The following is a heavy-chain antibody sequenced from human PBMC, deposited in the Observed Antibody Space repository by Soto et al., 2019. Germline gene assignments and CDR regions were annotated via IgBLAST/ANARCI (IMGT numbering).Heavy chain of an antibody. CDR1: GFTFSSYA. V-gene: IGHV3-30-3*01. Sequence: PGGSQRLSCAASGFTFSSYAMHWVRQAPGKGLEWVAVISYDGSNKYYADSVKGRFTISRDNSKNTLYLQMNSLRAEDTAVYYCARGRGALRYFDWLPVRYWGQGTLVTVSS. J-gene: IGHJ4*02. CDR2: ISYDGSNK. D-gene: IGHD3-9*01. CDR3: ARGRGALRYFDWLPVRY.